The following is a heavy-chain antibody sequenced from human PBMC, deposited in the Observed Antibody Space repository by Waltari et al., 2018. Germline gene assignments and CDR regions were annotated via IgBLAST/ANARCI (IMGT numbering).Heavy chain of an antibody. V-gene: IGHV3-48*01. J-gene: IGHJ4*02. CDR2: ISGSGSPT. D-gene: IGHD1-26*01. CDR1: GSTSSTYG. CDR3: APLGASSLTLTA. Sequence: EVQLVESGGGLVQPGGSLRLSCAASGSTSSTYGMNVVRQAPGKGLEWVSHISGSGSPTYYADSVKGRFTISRDNAMNSLYLQMNSLRAEDTAVYYCAPLGASSLTLTAWGQGTLVTVSS.